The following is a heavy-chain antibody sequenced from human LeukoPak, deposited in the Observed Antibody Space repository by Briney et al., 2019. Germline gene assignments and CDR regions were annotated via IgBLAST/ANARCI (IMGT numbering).Heavy chain of an antibody. CDR2: INQDGSEK. V-gene: IGHV3-7*01. J-gene: IGHJ4*02. D-gene: IGHD1-1*01. CDR3: ARVEFPPLVCD. CDR1: GFTFSSYW. Sequence: GGSLRLSCAASGFTFSSYWMTWVRQAPGKGLEWVANINQDGSEKYYVDSVKGRFTIYRDNAKNSLYLQMNSLRAEDTAVYYCARVEFPPLVCDWGQGTLVTVSS.